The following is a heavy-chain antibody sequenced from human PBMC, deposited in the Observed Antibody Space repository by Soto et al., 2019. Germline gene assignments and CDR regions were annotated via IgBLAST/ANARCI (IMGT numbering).Heavy chain of an antibody. V-gene: IGHV4-30-4*01. CDR1: GDSINSGDYY. Sequence: QVRLQESGPRLVKTSQTLTLTCTVSGDSINSGDYYWNWIRQPPGKGLEWIGYVYYSGSTYYNSSLRSRLSISLDTSKTQFSLSLGSVTAADTAMYYCARELRDEFGHPVGFDIWGHGTPVTVSS. D-gene: IGHD3-10*01. J-gene: IGHJ3*02. CDR3: ARELRDEFGHPVGFDI. CDR2: VYYSGST.